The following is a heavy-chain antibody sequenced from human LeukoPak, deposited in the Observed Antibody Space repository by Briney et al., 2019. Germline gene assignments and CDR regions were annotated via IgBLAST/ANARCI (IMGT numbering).Heavy chain of an antibody. CDR3: ARGGRDGYDFGY. D-gene: IGHD5-12*01. CDR2: IYHSGST. V-gene: IGHV4-38-2*02. CDR1: GYSISSGYY. Sequence: PSETLSLTCTVSGYSISSGYYWGWIRQPPGKGLEWIGSIYHSGSTYYNPSLRSRVTISVDTSNNQFSLKLSSVTAADTAVYFCARGGRDGYDFGYWGQGTLVTVSS. J-gene: IGHJ4*02.